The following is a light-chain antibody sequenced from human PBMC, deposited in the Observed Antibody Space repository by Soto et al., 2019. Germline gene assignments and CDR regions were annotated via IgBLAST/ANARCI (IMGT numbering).Light chain of an antibody. CDR1: SSNIGAGYD. J-gene: IGLJ1*01. CDR2: GNS. Sequence: QSFLTQPPSVSGAPGQSVTISCTGSSSNIGAGYDVHWYQQLPGTAPKLLIYGNSNRPSGVPDRFSGSKSGTSASLAITGLQAEDEADFYCQSYDSSLSVYVFGTGTKVTVL. V-gene: IGLV1-40*01. CDR3: QSYDSSLSVYV.